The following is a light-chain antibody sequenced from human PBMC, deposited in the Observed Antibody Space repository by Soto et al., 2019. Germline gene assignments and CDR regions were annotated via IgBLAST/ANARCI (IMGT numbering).Light chain of an antibody. V-gene: IGKV3-15*01. J-gene: IGKJ4*01. CDR2: DTS. CDR3: QTYNNWPLT. CDR1: KGIGET. Sequence: EVVIMHSPSTLSFSPLELSTLSFRASKGIGETLAWYQHKPGQTHRLLIYDTSTRATGVTTRFSGSRYGAEFTLTINSLQSEDFAVYYCQTYNNWPLTLGGGNKVDIK.